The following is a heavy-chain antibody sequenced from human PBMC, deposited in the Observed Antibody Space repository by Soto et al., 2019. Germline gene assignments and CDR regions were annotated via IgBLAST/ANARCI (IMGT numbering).Heavy chain of an antibody. CDR3: AKDLSYGTDWPYFDR. Sequence: VRLVESGGGVVQPGRSLRLSCAASGFNIKSFGMYWVRQAPGKGLEWIAFISYDGKEKQYADSVKGRFTVSTDNSNTLFLQMDGLRGEDTAVYFCAKDLSYGTDWPYFDRRGQGTLVIVSS. V-gene: IGHV3-30*18. CDR2: ISYDGKEK. J-gene: IGHJ4*02. D-gene: IGHD3-16*01. CDR1: GFNIKSFG.